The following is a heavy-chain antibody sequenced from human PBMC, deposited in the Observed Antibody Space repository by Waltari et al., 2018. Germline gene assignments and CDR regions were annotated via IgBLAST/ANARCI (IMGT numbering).Heavy chain of an antibody. V-gene: IGHV4-30-4*08. CDR2: IYYSGST. CDR1: GGSIRSGDYS. J-gene: IGHJ4*02. D-gene: IGHD2-15*01. CDR3: ARGQYCSGGSCYSN. Sequence: QVQLQESGPGLVKPSQTLSLTCTVSGGSIRSGDYSWIWIPQPQGTGLEWIGYIYYSGSTYYNPSLKSRVTKSVDTSKNQCSLKLGSVTAADTAVYYCARGQYCSGGSCYSNWGQGTLVTVSS.